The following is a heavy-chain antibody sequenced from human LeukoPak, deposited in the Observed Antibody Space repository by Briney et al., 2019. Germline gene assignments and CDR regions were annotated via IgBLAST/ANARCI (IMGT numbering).Heavy chain of an antibody. CDR3: ARRYYYDSSDYYPFDY. CDR1: GYSFSSYW. J-gene: IGHJ4*02. CDR2: IYPGDSNT. Sequence: GESLKISCKGSGYSFSSYWIGWVRQMPGKGLEWMGIIYPGDSNTRYSPSFQGQVTISADTSISTAYLQWSSLKASDTAMYYCARRYYYDSSDYYPFDYWDQGTLVTVSS. D-gene: IGHD3-22*01. V-gene: IGHV5-51*01.